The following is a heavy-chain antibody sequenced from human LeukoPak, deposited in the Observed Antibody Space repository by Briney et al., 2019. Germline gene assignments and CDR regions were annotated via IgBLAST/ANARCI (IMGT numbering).Heavy chain of an antibody. V-gene: IGHV7-4-1*02. CDR3: ARGNYYVDY. Sequence: ASVKVSCKASGYTFTNYAMNWVRQAPGQGLEWMGWIDTNTGNPTYAQGFTGRFVFSLDASVSTAYLQISSLKTEDTAVYYCARGNYYVDYWGQGTLVTVSS. CDR1: GYTFTNYA. D-gene: IGHD3-10*01. J-gene: IGHJ4*02. CDR2: IDTNTGNP.